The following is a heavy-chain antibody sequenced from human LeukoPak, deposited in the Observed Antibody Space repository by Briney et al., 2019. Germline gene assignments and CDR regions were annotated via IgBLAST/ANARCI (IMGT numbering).Heavy chain of an antibody. CDR3: ARTVNNVDWYFDL. D-gene: IGHD4-17*01. CDR2: IYYSGST. CDR1: GYSFSSSKW. Sequence: PSDTLSLTCAVSGYSFSSSKWWGWIRPPPGKGQEWIGYIYYSGSTYYNPSLKRGVTISVETSKNKFCLRMSTVTAGDTGGYFCARTVNNVDWYFDLWGRGALVTVSS. V-gene: IGHV4-28*01. J-gene: IGHJ2*01.